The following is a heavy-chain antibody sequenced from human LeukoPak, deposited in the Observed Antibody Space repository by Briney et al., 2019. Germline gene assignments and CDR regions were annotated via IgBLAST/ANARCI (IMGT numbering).Heavy chain of an antibody. D-gene: IGHD2-21*02. CDR3: ARGKTMVYCGGDCYRFDN. CDR2: INPSGGST. V-gene: IGHV1-46*01. Sequence: ASVKVSCKASGYTFTSYYMHWVRQAPGQGLEWMGIINPSGGSTSYAQKFQGRVTMTRDMSTSTVYMELSSLRSEDTAVYYCARGKTMVYCGGDCYRFDNWGQGTLVTVPS. J-gene: IGHJ4*02. CDR1: GYTFTSYY.